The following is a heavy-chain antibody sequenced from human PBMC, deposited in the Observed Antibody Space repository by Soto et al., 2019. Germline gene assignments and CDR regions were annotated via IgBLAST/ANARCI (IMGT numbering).Heavy chain of an antibody. Sequence: ASVKVSCKASGGTFSSYTISWVRQAPGQGLEWMGRIIPILGIANYAQKFQGRVTITADKSTSTAYMELSSLRSEDTAVYYCARQGAYYDFWSGYPPHNWFDPWGQGTLVTVSS. J-gene: IGHJ5*02. CDR2: IIPILGIA. CDR3: ARQGAYYDFWSGYPPHNWFDP. D-gene: IGHD3-3*01. CDR1: GGTFSSYT. V-gene: IGHV1-69*02.